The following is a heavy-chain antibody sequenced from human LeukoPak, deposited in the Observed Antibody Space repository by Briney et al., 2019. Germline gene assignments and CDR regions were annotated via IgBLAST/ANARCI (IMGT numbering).Heavy chain of an antibody. D-gene: IGHD2-2*02. V-gene: IGHV1-69*13. Sequence: SVKVSCKASGGTFSSYAISWVRQAPGQGLEWMGGIIPIFGTANYAQKFQGRVTITADESTSTAYMELSSLRSEDTAVYYCARAWGYCSSTSCYTGYYYYYMDVWGKGTTVTVSS. J-gene: IGHJ6*03. CDR1: GGTFSSYA. CDR2: IIPIFGTA. CDR3: ARAWGYCSSTSCYTGYYYYYMDV.